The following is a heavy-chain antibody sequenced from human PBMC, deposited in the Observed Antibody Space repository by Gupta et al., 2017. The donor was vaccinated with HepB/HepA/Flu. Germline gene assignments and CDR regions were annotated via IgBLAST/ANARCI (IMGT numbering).Heavy chain of an antibody. D-gene: IGHD2-8*01. V-gene: IGHV5-51*01. CDR2: IYPGDSDT. Sequence: EVQLVQSGAEVKKPGESLKIYCKGSGYSFTSYWIGWVRQMPGKGLEWMGIIYPGDSDTRYSPSFQGQVTISADKSISTAYLQWSSLKASDTAMYYCARRFRYCTNGVCYTGSRGAFDIWGQGTMVTVSS. CDR1: GYSFTSYW. J-gene: IGHJ3*02. CDR3: ARRFRYCTNGVCYTGSRGAFDI.